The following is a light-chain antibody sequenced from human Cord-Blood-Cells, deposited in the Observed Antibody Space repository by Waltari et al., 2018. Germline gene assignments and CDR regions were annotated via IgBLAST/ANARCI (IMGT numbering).Light chain of an antibody. CDR3: QQSYSTPRT. J-gene: IGKJ1*01. V-gene: IGKV1-39*01. CDR1: QSISSY. Sequence: DIQMNQSPSSLSAAVGDRGTITCRASQSISSYVKWYQQKPGKAPKLLIYAASSLQSGVPSRFSGSGSGTDFTLTISSLQPEDFATYYCQQSYSTPRTFGQGTKVEIK. CDR2: AAS.